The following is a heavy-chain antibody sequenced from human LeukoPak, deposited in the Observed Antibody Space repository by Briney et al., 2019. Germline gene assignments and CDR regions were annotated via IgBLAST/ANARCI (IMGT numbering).Heavy chain of an antibody. J-gene: IGHJ4*02. V-gene: IGHV3-33*01. CDR1: GLTFRNYG. CDR2: IWYDGSNQ. CDR3: ATDRNSGKYYDY. Sequence: HTGGSLRLSCAASGLTFRNYGMHWVRQAPGKGLEWVAVIWYDGSNQYYVDSVKGRFTVSRDNAKNTLYLQMNSLRAEDTAVYYCATDRNSGKYYDYGGQGTLVTVSS. D-gene: IGHD1-26*01.